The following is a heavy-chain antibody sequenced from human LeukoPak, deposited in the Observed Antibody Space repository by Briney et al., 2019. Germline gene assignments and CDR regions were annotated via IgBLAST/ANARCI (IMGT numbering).Heavy chain of an antibody. CDR2: IYTCGST. V-gene: IGHV4-4*07. CDR3: ARSAGYSSSWYGAYYFDY. J-gene: IGHJ4*02. Sequence: SETLSLTCTVSGGSISSYYWSWIRQPAGKGLEWIGRIYTCGSTNYNPPLKSRVTMSVDTSKNQFSLKLSSVTAADTAVYYCARSAGYSSSWYGAYYFDYWGQGTLVTVSS. CDR1: GGSISSYY. D-gene: IGHD6-13*01.